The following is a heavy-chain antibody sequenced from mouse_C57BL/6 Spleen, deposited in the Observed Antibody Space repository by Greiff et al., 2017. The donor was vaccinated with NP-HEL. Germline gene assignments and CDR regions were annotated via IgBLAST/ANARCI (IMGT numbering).Heavy chain of an antibody. D-gene: IGHD1-1*01. CDR3: ARRSVTTVPWYFDV. V-gene: IGHV5-17*01. Sequence: EVMLVESGGGLVNPGGSLTLSCAASGFTFSDYGLHWVRPAPETGLEWVAYISSGSSTIYYADTVKGRFTISRDNAKNTLFLQMTSLRSEDTAMYYCARRSVTTVPWYFDVWGTGTTVTVSS. J-gene: IGHJ1*03. CDR1: GFTFSDYG. CDR2: ISSGSSTI.